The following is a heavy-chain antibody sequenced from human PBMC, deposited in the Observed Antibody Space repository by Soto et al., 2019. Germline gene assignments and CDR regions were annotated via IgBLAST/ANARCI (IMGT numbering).Heavy chain of an antibody. V-gene: IGHV4-59*01. D-gene: IGHD6-19*01. CDR3: AQTTGWPGFDY. J-gene: IGHJ4*02. CDR2: IYNGERT. Sequence: QVHLQESGPGLVKPSETMSLTCTAPGASIRNFYWNWVRQFPGKGLEWIGHIYNGERTNYNPSLKSRVTISVDTSKNQFSLKLSSVTVADTAVYYCAQTTGWPGFDYWGQGTLVAVSS. CDR1: GASIRNFY.